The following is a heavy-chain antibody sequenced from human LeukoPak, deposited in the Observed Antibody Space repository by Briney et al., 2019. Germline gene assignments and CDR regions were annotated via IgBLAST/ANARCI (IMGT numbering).Heavy chain of an antibody. J-gene: IGHJ4*02. V-gene: IGHV4-59*08. CDR2: IYYSGST. D-gene: IGHD4-17*01. CDR3: ARHATTVTTEHYYFDY. Sequence: SEALSLTCTGSGGSISRYYWSWLGQPPGKGVEGVSYIYYSGSTNYSPSLKSRGTISVDTCKNQFSLKLSSVTAAATAVYYCARHATTVTTEHYYFDYWGQGTLVTVSS. CDR1: GGSISRYY.